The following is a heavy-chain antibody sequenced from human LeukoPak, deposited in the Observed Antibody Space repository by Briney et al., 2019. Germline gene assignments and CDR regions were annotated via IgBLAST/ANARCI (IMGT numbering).Heavy chain of an antibody. CDR1: GYTFTGYY. CDR3: ARDRLQRIYYYSYGMDV. CDR2: INPNSGGT. Sequence: ASVKVSCKASGYTFTGYYMHGVRQAPGQGLEWMGWINPNSGGTNYAQKFQGRVTMTRDTSISTAYMELSRLRSDDTAVYYCARDRLQRIYYYSYGMDVWGQGTTVTVSS. D-gene: IGHD5-18*01. V-gene: IGHV1-2*02. J-gene: IGHJ6*02.